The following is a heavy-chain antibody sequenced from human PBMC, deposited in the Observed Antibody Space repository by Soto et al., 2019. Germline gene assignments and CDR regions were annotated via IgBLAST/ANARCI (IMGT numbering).Heavy chain of an antibody. V-gene: IGHV1-69*12. Sequence: QVQLVQSGAEVKKPGSSVKVSCKASGGTFDNYAITWVRQAHGQGLEWMGGIIPMLDSANYAEKFQGRVTITADESMTTAYMEVSRLRSEDTAVYYCSRTHHYDSGGKTYFYDGMDVWGQGTTVTVSS. CDR3: SRTHHYDSGGKTYFYDGMDV. D-gene: IGHD3-22*01. J-gene: IGHJ6*02. CDR1: GGTFDNYA. CDR2: IIPMLDSA.